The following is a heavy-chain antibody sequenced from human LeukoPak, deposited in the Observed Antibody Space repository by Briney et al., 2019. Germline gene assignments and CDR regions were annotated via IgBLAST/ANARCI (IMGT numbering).Heavy chain of an antibody. CDR2: IYHGGTT. CDR3: MRLSCSSTSCYYFDY. Sequence: TSGTLSLTCAVSGASIISSNWWSWARQPPGKGLEWTGEIYHGGTTNYNPSLKSRVTISVDKSTNQFSLRLTSVTAADTAMYYCMRLSCSSTSCYYFDYWGQGTLVTVSS. D-gene: IGHD2-2*01. V-gene: IGHV4-4*02. CDR1: GASIISSNW. J-gene: IGHJ4*02.